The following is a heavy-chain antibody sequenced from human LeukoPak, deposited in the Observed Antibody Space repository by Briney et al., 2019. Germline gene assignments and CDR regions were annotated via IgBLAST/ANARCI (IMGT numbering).Heavy chain of an antibody. CDR3: ARASRADFWSGKY. CDR2: IWYDGTNK. Sequence: PGGSLRLSCAASGFTFSSYGMHWVRQAPGKGLEWVAVIWYDGTNKYYADSVKGRFTISRDNSKNTLYLQMNSLRAEDTAVYYCARASRADFWSGKYWGQGTLVTVSS. J-gene: IGHJ4*02. D-gene: IGHD3-3*01. V-gene: IGHV3-33*01. CDR1: GFTFSSYG.